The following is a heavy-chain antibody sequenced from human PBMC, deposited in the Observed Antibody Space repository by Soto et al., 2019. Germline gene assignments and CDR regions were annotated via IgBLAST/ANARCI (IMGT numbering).Heavy chain of an antibody. J-gene: IGHJ6*02. CDR3: ARGEGYALDV. Sequence: SETLSLTCTVSGGSISSGGYYWSWIRQPPGKGLEWIAYMYYSGSTYYDPSLKSRVAISVDTSKNQFSLKLSSVTAADTAVYYCARGEGYALDVWGQGTTVTVSS. V-gene: IGHV4-30-4*01. CDR1: GGSISSGGYY. D-gene: IGHD1-26*01. CDR2: MYYSGST.